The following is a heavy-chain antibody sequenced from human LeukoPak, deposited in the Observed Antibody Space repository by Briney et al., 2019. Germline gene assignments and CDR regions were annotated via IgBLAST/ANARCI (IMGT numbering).Heavy chain of an antibody. D-gene: IGHD1-26*01. Sequence: PGRSLRLSCAASGFTFSSYAMHWVRQAPGKGLEWVAVISYDGSNKYYADSVKGRFTISRDNSKNTLYLQMNSLRDEDTAVYYCARDLNLLYWGQGTLVTVSS. J-gene: IGHJ4*02. CDR2: ISYDGSNK. V-gene: IGHV3-30-3*01. CDR3: ARDLNLLY. CDR1: GFTFSSYA.